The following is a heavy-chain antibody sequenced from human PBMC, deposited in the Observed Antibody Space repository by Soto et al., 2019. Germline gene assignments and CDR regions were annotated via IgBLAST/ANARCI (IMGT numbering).Heavy chain of an antibody. J-gene: IGHJ6*02. V-gene: IGHV3-30*18. CDR3: AKSPGIAVAGLIYYYGMDV. CDR2: ISYDGSNK. D-gene: IGHD6-19*01. CDR1: GFTFSSYG. Sequence: QVQLVESGGGVVQPGRSLRLSCAASGFTFSSYGMHWVRQAPGKGLEWVAVISYDGSNKYYADSVKGRFTISRDNSKNTLYRQMNSLRAEDTAVYYCAKSPGIAVAGLIYYYGMDVWGQGTTVTVSS.